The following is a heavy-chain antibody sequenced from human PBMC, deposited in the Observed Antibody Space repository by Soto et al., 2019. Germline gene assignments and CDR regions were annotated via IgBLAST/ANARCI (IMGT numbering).Heavy chain of an antibody. CDR1: GGSISSYY. V-gene: IGHV4-59*01. CDR2: IYYSGST. J-gene: IGHJ6*03. Sequence: SETLSLTCTVSGGSISSYYWSWIRQPPGKGLEWIGYIYYSGSTNYNPSLKSRVTISVDTSKNQFSLKLSSVTAADTAVYYCARAILGYNYMDVWGKGTTVTVSS. D-gene: IGHD2-15*01. CDR3: ARAILGYNYMDV.